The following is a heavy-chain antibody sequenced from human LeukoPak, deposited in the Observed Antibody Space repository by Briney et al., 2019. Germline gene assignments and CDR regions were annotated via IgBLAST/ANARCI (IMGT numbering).Heavy chain of an antibody. Sequence: SETLSLTCTVSGGSISSYYRSWIRQPPGKGLEWIGYVYYNGNTNYNPSLKSRVTISVDTSKNQFSLKLSSVTAADTAVYFCARRVAVTARYYFDFWGQGTLVTVSS. D-gene: IGHD6-19*01. CDR3: ARRVAVTARYYFDF. CDR2: VYYNGNT. J-gene: IGHJ4*02. CDR1: GGSISSYY. V-gene: IGHV4-59*08.